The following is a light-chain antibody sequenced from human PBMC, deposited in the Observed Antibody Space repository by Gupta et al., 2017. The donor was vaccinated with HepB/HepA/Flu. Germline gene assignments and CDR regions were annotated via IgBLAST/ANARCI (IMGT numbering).Light chain of an antibody. J-gene: IGLJ1*01. CDR3: TAYTTGGTYV. CDR2: EVT. CDR1: SSAVGFYDH. V-gene: IGLV2-18*02. Sequence: QSDLTQPPSASGSSGQSVTIPCTGTSSAVGFYDHVSWDQPPPGTAPNLIFDEVTDRPSGVPNRFSGAKSGTTAFLTISGLQGEDESDYYCTAYTTGGTYVFGSGTTVSVL.